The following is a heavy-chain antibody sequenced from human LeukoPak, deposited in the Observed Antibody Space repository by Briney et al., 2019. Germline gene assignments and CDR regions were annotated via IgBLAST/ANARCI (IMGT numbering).Heavy chain of an antibody. D-gene: IGHD1-14*01. Sequence: PGGSLRLSCAASGFTFSTYWMSWVRQAPGKGLEWVANIEEDGSETYYVDSLRGRFTISRDNLKNSLYLQINSLRAEDTAVYYCGRDSFETDIDYWGQGTLVTVSS. CDR3: GRDSFETDIDY. CDR2: IEEDGSET. CDR1: GFTFSTYW. V-gene: IGHV3-7*01. J-gene: IGHJ4*02.